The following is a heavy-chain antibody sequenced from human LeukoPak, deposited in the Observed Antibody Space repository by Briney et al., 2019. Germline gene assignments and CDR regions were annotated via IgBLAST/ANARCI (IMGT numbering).Heavy chain of an antibody. D-gene: IGHD5-18*01. CDR1: GFTFSSYW. CDR3: ARDRWGYSYGGD. V-gene: IGHV3-7*01. CDR2: IKQDGSEK. Sequence: GGSLRLSCAASGFTFSSYWMSWARQAPGKGLEWVANIKQDGSEKYYVDSVKGRFTISRDNAKNSLYLQMNSLRADDTAVYYCARDRWGYSYGGDWGQGTLVTVSS. J-gene: IGHJ4*02.